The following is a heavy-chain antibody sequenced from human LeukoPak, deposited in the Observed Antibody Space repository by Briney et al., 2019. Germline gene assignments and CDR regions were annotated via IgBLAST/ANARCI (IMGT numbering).Heavy chain of an antibody. Sequence: SETLSLTCTVSGDSISSSRYYWGWIRQPPGKGLEWIGNIYYSGSASYNPSLKSRVTMSVDTSKNQFSLKLSSVTAADTAVYYCARQSVACVKLVDYWGQGTLVTVSS. CDR3: ARQSVACVKLVDY. V-gene: IGHV4-39*01. J-gene: IGHJ4*02. CDR1: GDSISSSRYY. CDR2: IYYSGSA. D-gene: IGHD6-19*01.